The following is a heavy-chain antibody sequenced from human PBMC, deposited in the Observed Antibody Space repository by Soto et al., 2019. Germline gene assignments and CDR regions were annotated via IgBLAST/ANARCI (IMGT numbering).Heavy chain of an antibody. J-gene: IGHJ6*02. CDR3: ARDCSGGSCYPGMDV. V-gene: IGHV3-21*01. CDR1: GFHFNSYT. Sequence: GGSLRLSCAASGFHFNSYTINWVRQAPGKRLEWLSSISSSGYIFSTDSVRGRFTISRDNAKNSVHLQINSLRAEDTAVYFCARDCSGGSCYPGMDVWGQETTVTVSS. D-gene: IGHD2-15*01. CDR2: ISSSGYI.